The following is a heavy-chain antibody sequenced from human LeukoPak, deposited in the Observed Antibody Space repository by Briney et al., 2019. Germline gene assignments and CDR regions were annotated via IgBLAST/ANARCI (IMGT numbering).Heavy chain of an antibody. CDR2: IYYSGST. J-gene: IGHJ3*02. D-gene: IGHD6-19*01. CDR1: GGSISSYY. Sequence: SETLSLTCTVSGGSISSYYWSWIRQPPGKGLEWIGYIYYSGSTNYNPSLKSRVTISVDTSKNQFSLKLSTVTAADTAVYYCARDPYTSGLDAFDIWGQGTMVTVSS. CDR3: ARDPYTSGLDAFDI. V-gene: IGHV4-59*01.